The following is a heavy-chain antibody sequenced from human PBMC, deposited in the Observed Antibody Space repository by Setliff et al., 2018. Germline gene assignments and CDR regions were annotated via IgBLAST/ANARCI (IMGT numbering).Heavy chain of an antibody. D-gene: IGHD1-7*01. CDR2: INLGGSP. CDR3: ARNWHWGFDP. J-gene: IGHJ5*02. V-gene: IGHV4-34*01. CDR1: GGSFSGYY. Sequence: PSETLSLTCAVYGGSFSGYYWRWIRQPPGKGLEWIGEINLGGSPTYNPSLKSRVTISIYKSKNHLSLDLTSLTAADTAVYYCARNWHWGFDPWGRGALVTGSS.